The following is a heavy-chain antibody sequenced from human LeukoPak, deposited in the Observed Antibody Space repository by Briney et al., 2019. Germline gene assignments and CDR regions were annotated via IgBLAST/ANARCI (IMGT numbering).Heavy chain of an antibody. D-gene: IGHD3/OR15-3a*01. V-gene: IGHV3-30*18. CDR2: ISYDGSNK. CDR3: AKLMDWVSISSPFDY. CDR1: GFTFSSYG. Sequence: GGSLRLPCAASGFTFSSYGMHWVRQAPGKGLEWVALISYDGSNKYYADSVKGRFTISRDNSKNTLYLQMNSLRAEDTAVYYCAKLMDWVSISSPFDYWGQGTLVTVSS. J-gene: IGHJ4*02.